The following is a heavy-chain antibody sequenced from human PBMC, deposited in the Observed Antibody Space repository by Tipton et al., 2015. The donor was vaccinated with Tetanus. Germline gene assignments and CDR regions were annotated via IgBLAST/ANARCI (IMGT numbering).Heavy chain of an antibody. CDR2: IYYSGRT. J-gene: IGHJ4*02. Sequence: TLSLTCTVSGASLSXSDXXWGXXXQPXXXGLEWIGSIYYSGRTYYNPSLKSRITISVDMSKNQFSLKLSSVTVADTAMYYCVRDQARGARGWNYFDYWGQGTLVTVSS. V-gene: IGHV4-39*02. CDR1: GASLSXSDXX. CDR3: VRDQARGARGWNYFDY. D-gene: IGHD1-26*01.